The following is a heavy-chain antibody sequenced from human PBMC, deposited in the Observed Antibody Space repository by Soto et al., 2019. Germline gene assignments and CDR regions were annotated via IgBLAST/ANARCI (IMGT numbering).Heavy chain of an antibody. D-gene: IGHD3-10*02. CDR1: GYSFTSYY. J-gene: IGHJ4*02. CDR2: SNPSDGST. CDR3: ARSYVRSRPLDH. V-gene: IGHV1-46*01. Sequence: QVQLVQSGAEVKKPGASVKVSCKASGYSFTSYYMHWVRQAPGQGLEWMGISNPSDGSTSYAQKFQGRVTMTRDTSTSTVYMELSSLRSEDTAVYYCARSYVRSRPLDHWGQGTLVTVSS.